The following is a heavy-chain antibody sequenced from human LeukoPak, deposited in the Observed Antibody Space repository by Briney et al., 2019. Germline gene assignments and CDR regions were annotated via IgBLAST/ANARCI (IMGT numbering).Heavy chain of an antibody. Sequence: SETLSLTCAVYGGSFSGYYWSWIRQPPGKGLEWIGEINHSGSTNYKPSLKSRVTVSVDTSKNQFSLKLSSATAADTAVYYCAAADPGRYFDYWGQGTLVTVSS. CDR3: AAADPGRYFDY. CDR1: GGSFSGYY. J-gene: IGHJ4*02. D-gene: IGHD6-13*01. CDR2: INHSGST. V-gene: IGHV4-34*01.